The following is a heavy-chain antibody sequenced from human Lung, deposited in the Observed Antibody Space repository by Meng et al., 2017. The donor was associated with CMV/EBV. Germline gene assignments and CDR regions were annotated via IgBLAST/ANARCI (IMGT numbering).Heavy chain of an antibody. CDR3: ATTSNGCFYS. D-gene: IGHD2-2*01. CDR2: INQGGNAK. Sequence: GESPKISCDASGFLFSSNWMSWVRQAPGKGLEWVANINQGGNAKYHVDSVRGRFTIPRDNGNKSLSLQTDSLRVEDTALYYCATTSNGCFYSWGQGALVTVSS. CDR1: GFLFSSNW. J-gene: IGHJ4*02. V-gene: IGHV3-7*01.